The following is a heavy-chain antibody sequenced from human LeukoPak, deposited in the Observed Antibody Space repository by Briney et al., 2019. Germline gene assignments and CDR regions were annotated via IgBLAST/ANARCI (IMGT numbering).Heavy chain of an antibody. CDR2: IWFDESKY. CDR3: ARDNFGFAY. CDR1: GFIFSNYG. J-gene: IGHJ4*02. V-gene: IGHV3-33*01. Sequence: GGSLRLSCAASGFIFSNYGMHWVRQAPGKGLEWVALIWFDESKYYNVDSVKGRFTISRDDSNNMVYLQMNSLRDEDTAVYYCARDNFGFAYWGQGTLVTVSS. D-gene: IGHD1-20*01.